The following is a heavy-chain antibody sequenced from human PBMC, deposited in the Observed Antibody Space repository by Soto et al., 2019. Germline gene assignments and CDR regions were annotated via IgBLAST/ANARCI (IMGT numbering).Heavy chain of an antibody. V-gene: IGHV3-23*04. CDR1: GFSFSTYG. CDR3: VKFRGRAYHYYYMDV. D-gene: IGHD3-16*01. J-gene: IGHJ6*03. Sequence: DVQLVESGGGLAQRGGSLRLSCAASGFSFSTYGMTWVRQAPGKGLEWVSYGGSGGSTYYADSVKGRFTISRDNSKNTQYLQMNSLRAEDTSVYYCVKFRGRAYHYYYMDVWGNGTTVTVSS. CDR2: YGGSGGST.